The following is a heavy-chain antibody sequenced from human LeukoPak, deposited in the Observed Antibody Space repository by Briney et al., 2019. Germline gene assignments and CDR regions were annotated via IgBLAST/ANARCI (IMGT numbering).Heavy chain of an antibody. Sequence: PGGSLRLSCAASGFTFTNNWMSWVRQAPGKGLEWVANIKSGGSEKHYVDSVEGRFTISRDNAKNTVSLQMDSLRGEDTAVYYRVRALGSPTADHWGQGTLVTVSS. CDR1: GFTFTNNW. CDR3: VRALGSPTADH. J-gene: IGHJ4*02. V-gene: IGHV3-7*01. D-gene: IGHD3-16*01. CDR2: IKSGGSEK.